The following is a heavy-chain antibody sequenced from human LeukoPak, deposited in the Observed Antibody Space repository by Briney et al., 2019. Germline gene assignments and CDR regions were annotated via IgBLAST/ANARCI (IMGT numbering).Heavy chain of an antibody. CDR1: GYTFTSYG. Sequence: ASVKVSCKASGYTFTSYGISWVRQAPGQGLEWMGWISAYNGNTNYAQKLQGRVTMTTDTSTSTAYMEMRSLRSDDTAVYYCARFLDIVVVPAADQYHWFDPWGQGTLVTVSS. CDR3: ARFLDIVVVPAADQYHWFDP. CDR2: ISAYNGNT. D-gene: IGHD2-2*03. J-gene: IGHJ5*02. V-gene: IGHV1-18*01.